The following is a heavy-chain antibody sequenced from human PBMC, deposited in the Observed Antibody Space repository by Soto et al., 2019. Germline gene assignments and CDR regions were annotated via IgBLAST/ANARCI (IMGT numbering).Heavy chain of an antibody. J-gene: IGHJ4*02. CDR3: AKDAAYYFDY. CDR2: ISWDSGSI. Sequence: EVQLVESGGGLVQHGGSLRLSCAASGFTFSSYSMNWVRQAPGKGLEWVSGISWDSGSIDYADSVRGRFTISRHNARNTLYLRMSSLRPEDTALYDCAKDAAYYFDYCGQGTLVTVSS. CDR1: GFTFSSYS. V-gene: IGHV3-9*01. D-gene: IGHD6-25*01.